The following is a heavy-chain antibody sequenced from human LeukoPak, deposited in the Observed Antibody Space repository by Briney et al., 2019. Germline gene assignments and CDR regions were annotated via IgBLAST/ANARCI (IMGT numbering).Heavy chain of an antibody. CDR1: DGFVNSNY. CDR3: ARGGARLYGMDV. J-gene: IGHJ6*02. CDR2: IYYSGST. V-gene: IGHV4-59*02. Sequence: ASENLSLNCTDPDGFVNSNYLSRIRQPPGKKLEWIGYIYYSGSTNYNPSLKSRVTISEDTSKNQFSLKLTSVTAADTAVYYCARGGARLYGMDVWGQGTTVTVSS. D-gene: IGHD4/OR15-4a*01.